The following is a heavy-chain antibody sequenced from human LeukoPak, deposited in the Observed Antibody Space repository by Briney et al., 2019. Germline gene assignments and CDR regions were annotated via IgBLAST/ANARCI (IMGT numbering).Heavy chain of an antibody. CDR2: ISSSSSYT. J-gene: IGHJ6*02. Sequence: GGSLRLSCAASGFTFSSYSMNWVRQAPGKGLVWVSSISSSSSYTYYADSVKGRFTISRDNAKNSLYLQMNSLRAEDTAVYYCALYDFWSGHYYYYYYGMDVWGQGTTVTVSS. CDR1: GFTFSSYS. V-gene: IGHV3-21*01. D-gene: IGHD3-3*01. CDR3: ALYDFWSGHYYYYYYGMDV.